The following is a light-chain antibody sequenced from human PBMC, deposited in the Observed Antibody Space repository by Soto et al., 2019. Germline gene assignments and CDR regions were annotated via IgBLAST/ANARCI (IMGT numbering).Light chain of an antibody. CDR3: SSYTSSGAL. J-gene: IGLJ2*01. CDR1: SSDIGSYNY. CDR2: DVT. Sequence: QSVLTQPASVSGSPGQSITISCTGTSSDIGSYNYVSWYQQHPGKAPKLMIYDVTNRPSGVSNRFSGSKSGNTASLTISGLQAEDEADYYCSSYTSSGALFGGGTKVTVL. V-gene: IGLV2-14*03.